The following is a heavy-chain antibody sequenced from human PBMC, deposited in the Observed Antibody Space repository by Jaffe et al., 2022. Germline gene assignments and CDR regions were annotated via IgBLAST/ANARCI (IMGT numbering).Heavy chain of an antibody. D-gene: IGHD3-16*02. CDR3: TTDPHLGELSKVASGYFDY. V-gene: IGHV3-15*01. Sequence: EVQLVESGGGLVKPGGSLRLSCAASGFTFSNAWMSWVRQAPGKGLEWVGRIKSKTDGGTTDYAAPVKGRFTISRDDSKNTLYLQMNSLKTEDTAVYYCTTDPHLGELSKVASGYFDYWGQGTLVTVSS. CDR2: IKSKTDGGTT. J-gene: IGHJ4*02. CDR1: GFTFSNAW.